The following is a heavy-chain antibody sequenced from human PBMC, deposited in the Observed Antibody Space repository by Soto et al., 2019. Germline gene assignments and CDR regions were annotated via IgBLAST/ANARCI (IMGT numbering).Heavy chain of an antibody. J-gene: IGHJ4*02. CDR1: GFTFSSYW. V-gene: IGHV3-7*05. D-gene: IGHD3-16*02. Sequence: GGSLRLSCAASGFTFSSYWMSWVRQAPGKGLEWVANIKQDGSEKYYVDSVKGRFTISRDNAKNSLYLQMNSLRAEDTAVYYCARDPPLFGALYVWGSYRHTPLDYWGQGTLVTVSS. CDR3: ARDPPLFGALYVWGSYRHTPLDY. CDR2: IKQDGSEK.